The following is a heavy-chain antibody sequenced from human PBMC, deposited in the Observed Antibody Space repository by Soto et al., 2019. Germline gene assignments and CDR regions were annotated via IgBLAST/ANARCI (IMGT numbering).Heavy chain of an antibody. J-gene: IGHJ4*02. CDR1: GYTFTSYG. CDR3: ARDQFETYYYGSGSYYTFDY. V-gene: IGHV1-18*01. Sequence: QVQLVQSGAEVKKPGASVKVSCKASGYTFTSYGISWVRQAPGQGLEWMGWISAYNGNTNYAQKLQGRVTMTTDTSTSTAYMELSSLRSDDTAVYYCARDQFETYYYGSGSYYTFDYWGQGTLVTVSS. CDR2: ISAYNGNT. D-gene: IGHD3-10*01.